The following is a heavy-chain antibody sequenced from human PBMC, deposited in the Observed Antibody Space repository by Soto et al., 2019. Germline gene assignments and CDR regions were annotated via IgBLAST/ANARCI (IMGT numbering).Heavy chain of an antibody. D-gene: IGHD5-18*01. Sequence: QVRLQESGPGLVKPSETLSLICSVSSDSINSYYWSWVRQPPGKGLEWLGCLLYTGTANYNPSLKGRISISGDASKSQFSLKLTSVTAADTAVYYCASVSGSEYGYPQQFDSWGQGSLVTVSS. CDR3: ASVSGSEYGYPQQFDS. J-gene: IGHJ4*02. CDR2: LLYTGTA. CDR1: SDSINSYY. V-gene: IGHV4-59*01.